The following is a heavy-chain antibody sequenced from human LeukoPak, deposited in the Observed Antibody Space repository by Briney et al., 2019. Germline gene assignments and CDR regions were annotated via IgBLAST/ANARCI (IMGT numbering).Heavy chain of an antibody. J-gene: IGHJ4*02. V-gene: IGHV3-23*01. Sequence: GSLRLSCAASGFTFSSYAMNWVRQAPGMGLEWVSAISGSGGSTYYADSVKGRFTISRDNSKNTLYLQMNSLRAEDTAVYYCAKERRLAPTTYWGQGTLVTVSS. CDR1: GFTFSSYA. CDR2: ISGSGGST. CDR3: AKERRLAPTTY. D-gene: IGHD1-7*01.